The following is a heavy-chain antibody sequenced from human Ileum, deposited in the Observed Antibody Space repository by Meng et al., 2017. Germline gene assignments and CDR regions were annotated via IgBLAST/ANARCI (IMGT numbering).Heavy chain of an antibody. V-gene: IGHV4-34*01. J-gene: IGHJ5*02. CDR3: ARGGPWFDP. Sequence: HVQTLQCVAGRVEPSESLPLTCAVYGASLRVSYLSWIRHPPGKGLEWIGEINHSGSTNYNPSLNSRVTISVDTSKNQFSLKLSSVTAADTAVYYCARGGPWFDPWGQGTLVTASS. CDR1: GASLRVSY. CDR2: INHSGST.